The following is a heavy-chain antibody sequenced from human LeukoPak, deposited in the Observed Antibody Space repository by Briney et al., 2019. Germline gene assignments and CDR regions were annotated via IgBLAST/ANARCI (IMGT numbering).Heavy chain of an antibody. D-gene: IGHD1/OR15-1a*01. CDR2: IKEDGSDK. V-gene: IGHV3-7*05. Sequence: PGGSLRLSCAASGFTFSGSWMTWVRQAPGKGLEWVAHIKEDGSDKYYVASVTGRFTISRDNTQNSLYLQMSSLRAEDTAVYYCATWNSDWEFAYWGQGTLVSVSP. J-gene: IGHJ4*02. CDR3: ATWNSDWEFAY. CDR1: GFTFSGSW.